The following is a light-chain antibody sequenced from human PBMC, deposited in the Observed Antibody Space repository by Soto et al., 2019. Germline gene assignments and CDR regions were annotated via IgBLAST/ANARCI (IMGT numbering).Light chain of an antibody. Sequence: DIQMTQSPSSVSASVGDRVTITCRASQGISRWLAWYQQKPGKAPKLLIYAASSLQSGGPSRFSGSGSGTDFTLTINSLQPEDFATYYCQQANSFPLSFGGGTKVEIK. CDR1: QGISRW. V-gene: IGKV1-12*01. CDR2: AAS. J-gene: IGKJ4*01. CDR3: QQANSFPLS.